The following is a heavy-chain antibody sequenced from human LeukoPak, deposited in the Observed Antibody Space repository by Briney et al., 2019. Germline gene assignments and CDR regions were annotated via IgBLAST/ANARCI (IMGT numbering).Heavy chain of an antibody. CDR2: ISYDGSNK. J-gene: IGHJ6*02. V-gene: IGHV3-30-3*01. CDR1: GFTFSSYF. CDR3: ARGGYSYGFYYYYGMDV. D-gene: IGHD5-18*01. Sequence: TGGSLRLSCAASGFTFSSYFMHWVRQAPGKGLEWVAVISYDGSNKYYADSVKGRFTISRDNSKNTLYLQMNSLRAEDTAVYYCARGGYSYGFYYYYGMDVWGQGTTVTVSS.